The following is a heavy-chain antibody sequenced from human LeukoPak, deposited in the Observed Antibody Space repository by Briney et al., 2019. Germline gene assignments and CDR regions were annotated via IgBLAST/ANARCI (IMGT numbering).Heavy chain of an antibody. Sequence: GGSLRLSCAASGFTFSSYAMSWVRQAPGKGLEWVSAISGSGGSTYYADSVKGRFTISRDNSKNTLYLQMNSLRAEGTAVYYCAKDGKQLVRGGDYWGQGTLVTVSS. CDR3: AKDGKQLVRGGDY. V-gene: IGHV3-23*01. CDR2: ISGSGGST. CDR1: GFTFSSYA. D-gene: IGHD6-13*01. J-gene: IGHJ4*02.